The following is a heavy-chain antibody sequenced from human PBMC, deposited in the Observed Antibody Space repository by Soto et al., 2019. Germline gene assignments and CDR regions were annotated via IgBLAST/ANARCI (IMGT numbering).Heavy chain of an antibody. CDR1: GGTFSSYA. Sequence: QVQLVQSGAEVKKPGSSVKVSCKASGGTFSSYAISWVRQAPGQGLEWMGGIIPIFGTANYAQKFQGRVTITADESTSTAYMELSSLRSEATAVYYCARAYTWNYCGSYYYGMDVWGQGTTVTVSS. CDR2: IIPIFGTA. V-gene: IGHV1-69*12. J-gene: IGHJ6*02. CDR3: ARAYTWNYCGSYYYGMDV. D-gene: IGHD1-7*01.